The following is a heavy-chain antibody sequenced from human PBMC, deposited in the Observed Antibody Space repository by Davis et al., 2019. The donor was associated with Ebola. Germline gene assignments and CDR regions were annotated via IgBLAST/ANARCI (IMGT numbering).Heavy chain of an antibody. Sequence: KVSCKGSGYRFTSHWIGWVRQMPGKGLEWMGTIYPVDSDTRYSPSFQGQVTISADKSINTAYLQWSSLKASDTAMYYCARQETHGAFDIWGQGTMVTVSS. CDR1: GYRFTSHW. V-gene: IGHV5-51*01. CDR2: IYPVDSDT. CDR3: ARQETHGAFDI. J-gene: IGHJ3*02.